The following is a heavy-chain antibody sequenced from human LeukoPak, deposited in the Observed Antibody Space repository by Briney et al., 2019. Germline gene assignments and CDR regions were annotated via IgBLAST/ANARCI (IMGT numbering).Heavy chain of an antibody. D-gene: IGHD2-15*01. Sequence: GGSLRLSCAASGFTFSSYAMSWVRQAPGKGLEWVSAISGIGGSTYYADSVKGRFTISRDNSKNTLYLQMNSLRAEDTAVYYCAKDWARYCSGGSCLRGSYFDYWGQGTLVTVSS. CDR2: ISGIGGST. CDR3: AKDWARYCSGGSCLRGSYFDY. CDR1: GFTFSSYA. V-gene: IGHV3-23*01. J-gene: IGHJ4*02.